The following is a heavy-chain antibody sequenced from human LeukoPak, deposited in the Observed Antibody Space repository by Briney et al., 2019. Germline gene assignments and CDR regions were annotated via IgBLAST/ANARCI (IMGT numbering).Heavy chain of an antibody. CDR2: VNLDGDST. Sequence: GGSLRLSCAASGFTFSRYLVHWVRHAPGKGLVWVSRVNLDGDSTYADSVRGRFTLSRDNAKNTLYLEMIGLRVEDTAVYYCARDAGRGTPFDFWGQGTLVTVSS. J-gene: IGHJ4*02. D-gene: IGHD1-7*01. V-gene: IGHV3-74*01. CDR3: ARDAGRGTPFDF. CDR1: GFTFSRYL.